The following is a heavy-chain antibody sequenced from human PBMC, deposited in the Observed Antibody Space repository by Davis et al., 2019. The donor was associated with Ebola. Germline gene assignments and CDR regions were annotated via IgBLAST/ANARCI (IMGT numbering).Heavy chain of an antibody. J-gene: IGHJ6*02. CDR3: AGGDWKYYYYGMDV. CDR2: ISAYNGNT. V-gene: IGHV1-18*01. D-gene: IGHD2-21*02. CDR1: GYTFTSYG. Sequence: ASVKVSCKASGYTFTSYGISWVRQAPGQGLEWMGWISAYNGNTNYAQKLQGRVTMTTDTSTSTAYMELRSLRSDDTAVYYCAGGDWKYYYYGMDVWGQGTTVTVSS.